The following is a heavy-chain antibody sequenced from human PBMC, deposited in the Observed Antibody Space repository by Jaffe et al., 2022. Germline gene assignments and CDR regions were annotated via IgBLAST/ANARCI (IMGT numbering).Heavy chain of an antibody. D-gene: IGHD6-6*01. Sequence: EVQLVQSGAEVKKPGESLKISCKGSGYSFTSYWIGWVRQMPGKGLEWMGIIYPGDSDTRYSPSFQGQVTISADKSISTAYLQWSSLKASDTAMYYCARHRSSSSPSDDAFDIWGQGTMVTVSS. J-gene: IGHJ3*02. CDR3: ARHRSSSSPSDDAFDI. V-gene: IGHV5-51*01. CDR1: GYSFTSYW. CDR2: IYPGDSDT.